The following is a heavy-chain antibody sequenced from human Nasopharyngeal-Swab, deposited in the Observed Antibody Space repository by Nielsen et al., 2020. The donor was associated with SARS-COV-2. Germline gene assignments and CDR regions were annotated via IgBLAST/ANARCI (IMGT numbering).Heavy chain of an antibody. Sequence: CQAAGKGLAWIGSIYYSGSTYYNPSLKSRVTISVDTSKNQFSLKLSSVTAADTAVYYCARLGYGDSNWFDPWGQGTLVTVSS. CDR3: ARLGYGDSNWFDP. CDR2: IYYSGST. D-gene: IGHD4-17*01. V-gene: IGHV4-39*01. J-gene: IGHJ5*02.